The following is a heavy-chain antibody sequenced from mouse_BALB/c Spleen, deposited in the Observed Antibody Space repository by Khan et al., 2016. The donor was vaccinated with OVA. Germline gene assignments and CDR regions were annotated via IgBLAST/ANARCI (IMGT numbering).Heavy chain of an antibody. Sequence: VQLQQPGAELVKPGASVKLSCTASGFNIKDTYMHWVKQRPEQGLEWIGRIDPANGNTKYDPKFQGKATITADTSSNTAYLQLRSLTSEDTVVYYCTRINAWGQGTNLTVSS. CDR3: TRINA. J-gene: IGHJ2*01. CDR1: GFNIKDTY. CDR2: IDPANGNT. V-gene: IGHV14-3*02.